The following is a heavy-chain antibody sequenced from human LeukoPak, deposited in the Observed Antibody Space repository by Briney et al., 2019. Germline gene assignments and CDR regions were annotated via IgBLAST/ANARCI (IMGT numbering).Heavy chain of an antibody. CDR3: ARKGGTMVNYRPFDY. CDR2: ISPDGSEK. Sequence: GRSLRLSCAASGFTFSSYSIHWVRQAPGKGLEWVAVISPDGSEKYYADSVKGRFTISRDNSKNTLHVQMNSLRTEDTAVYYCARKGGTMVNYRPFDYWGQGTLVTVSS. V-gene: IGHV3-30*03. J-gene: IGHJ4*02. CDR1: GFTFSSYS. D-gene: IGHD3-10*01.